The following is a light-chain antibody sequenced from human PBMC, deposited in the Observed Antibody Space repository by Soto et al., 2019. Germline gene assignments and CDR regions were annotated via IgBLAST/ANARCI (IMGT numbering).Light chain of an antibody. CDR2: SND. CDR1: SSNIGSHI. CDR3: AAWDDSLSAVV. J-gene: IGLJ2*01. Sequence: QSVLTQPPSASGTPGQRVTISCSGSSSNIGSHIVNWYQQLPRTAPKLLIFSNDQRPSGVPDRVSASKSGTSATLAISGLQSEDEADYYCAAWDDSLSAVVFGGGTKLTVL. V-gene: IGLV1-44*01.